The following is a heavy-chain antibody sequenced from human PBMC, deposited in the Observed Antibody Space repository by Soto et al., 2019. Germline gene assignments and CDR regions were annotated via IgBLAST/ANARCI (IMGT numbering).Heavy chain of an antibody. V-gene: IGHV3-7*01. J-gene: IGHJ4*02. CDR3: ARLNWGVFDF. CDR2: INQDGTEK. D-gene: IGHD3-16*01. CDR1: GFTFNSFW. Sequence: EVQLVGSGGVLVQPGGSLRLSCAASGFTFNSFWMSWVRQAPGKGLEWVVNINQDGTEKYYVDSMKGRFAISSENVKNSSFLQMNSLGAEDPAGDYCARLNWGVFDFWGLGTLVTVSS.